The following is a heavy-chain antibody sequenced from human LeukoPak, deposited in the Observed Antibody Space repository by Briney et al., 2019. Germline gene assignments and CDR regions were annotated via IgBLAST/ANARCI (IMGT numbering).Heavy chain of an antibody. Sequence: GGSLRLSCAATGFTFSSDAMSWVRQAPGKGLEWVSGIDESGGSIYYADSVKGRFTISRDNSKNTLDLQMNSLRAEDTAVYYCARDHGSRGSSSYPFDNWSQGTLVTVSP. CDR3: ARDHGSRGSSSYPFDN. CDR2: IDESGGSI. D-gene: IGHD3-10*01. J-gene: IGHJ4*02. CDR1: GFTFSSDA. V-gene: IGHV3-23*01.